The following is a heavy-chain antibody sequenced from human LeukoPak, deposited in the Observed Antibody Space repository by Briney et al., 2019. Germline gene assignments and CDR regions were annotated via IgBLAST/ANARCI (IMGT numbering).Heavy chain of an antibody. D-gene: IGHD3-22*01. Sequence: GGSLRLSCAASGFTFSSYGMSWVRQAPGKGLEWVSYISSSGSTIYYADSVKGRFTISRDNAKNSLYLQMNSLRAEDTAVYYCAALGITMIAAVCGKEPPVTISS. CDR3: AALGITMIAAV. CDR1: GFTFSSYG. CDR2: ISSSGSTI. V-gene: IGHV3-48*04. J-gene: IGHJ6*04.